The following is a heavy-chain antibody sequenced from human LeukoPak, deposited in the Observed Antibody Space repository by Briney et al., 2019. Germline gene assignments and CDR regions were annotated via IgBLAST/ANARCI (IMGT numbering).Heavy chain of an antibody. CDR2: IDAKSGDT. CDR3: ARWSVTRVRYDAFDV. V-gene: IGHV1-2*02. J-gene: IGHJ3*01. D-gene: IGHD4-17*01. Sequence: ASVKASCKASGYTFTDYYMHWVRQAPGQGLEWMGWIDAKSGDTNYAQKFQGRVSMTRDTSISTVYMELGRLTFDDTAIYYCARWSVTRVRYDAFDVWGRGTVVSVS. CDR1: GYTFTDYY.